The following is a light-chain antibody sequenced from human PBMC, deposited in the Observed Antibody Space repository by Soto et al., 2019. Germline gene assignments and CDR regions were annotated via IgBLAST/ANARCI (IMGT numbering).Light chain of an antibody. CDR3: SSYTSSSPRV. CDR1: SSDVGGYKY. Sequence: QSALTQPASVSVSPVQSITISCTGTSSDVGGYKYVSWYQQHPDKAPKLMIYDIRNRPSGVSNRFSGSKSGNTASLTISGRQAEDEADYYCSSYTSSSPRVFGTGTKLTVL. V-gene: IGLV2-14*03. J-gene: IGLJ1*01. CDR2: DIR.